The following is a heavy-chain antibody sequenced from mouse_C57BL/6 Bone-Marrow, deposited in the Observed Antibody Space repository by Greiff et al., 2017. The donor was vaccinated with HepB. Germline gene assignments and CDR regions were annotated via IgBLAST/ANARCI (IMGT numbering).Heavy chain of an antibody. Sequence: QVHVKQSGAELVRPGASVKLSCKASGYTFTDYYINWVKQRPGQGLEWIARIYPGSGNTYYNEKFKGKATLTAEKSSSTAYMQLSSLTSEDSAVYFCAAGDSGAMDYWGQGTSVTVSS. CDR2: IYPGSGNT. CDR1: GYTFTDYY. J-gene: IGHJ4*01. V-gene: IGHV1-76*01. CDR3: AAGDSGAMDY. D-gene: IGHD3-3*01.